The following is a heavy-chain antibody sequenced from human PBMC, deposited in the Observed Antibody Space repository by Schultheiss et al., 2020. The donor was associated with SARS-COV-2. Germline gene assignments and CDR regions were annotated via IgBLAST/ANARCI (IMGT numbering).Heavy chain of an antibody. CDR1: GGSISSYY. D-gene: IGHD2-15*01. CDR2: IYTSGST. V-gene: IGHV4-4*07. J-gene: IGHJ6*03. Sequence: SETLSLTCTVSGGSISSYYWSWIRQPAGKGLEWIGRIYTSGSTTYNPSLKSRVTMSVDTSKNQFSLKLSSVTAADTDVYYCARARAAPPLDYYYYMDVWGKGTTVTVSS. CDR3: ARARAAPPLDYYYYMDV.